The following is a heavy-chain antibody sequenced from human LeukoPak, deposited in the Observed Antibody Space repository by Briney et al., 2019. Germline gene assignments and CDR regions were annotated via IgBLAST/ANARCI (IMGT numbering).Heavy chain of an antibody. V-gene: IGHV1-18*01. D-gene: IGHD5-12*01. Sequence: GASVKVSCKASGYTFTSYGISWVRQAPGQGLEWMGWISAYNGNTNYAQKLQGRVTMTTDTSTSTASLELRSLTSDDTAVYYCAREQGGSFLFDYWGQGTVVTVSS. J-gene: IGHJ4*02. CDR1: GYTFTSYG. CDR3: AREQGGSFLFDY. CDR2: ISAYNGNT.